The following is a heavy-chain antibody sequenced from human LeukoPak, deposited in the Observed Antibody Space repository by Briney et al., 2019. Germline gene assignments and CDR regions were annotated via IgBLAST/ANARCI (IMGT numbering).Heavy chain of an antibody. Sequence: GGSLRLSCAASGFTFSSYWMHWVRQAPGKGLVWVSRIDHDGINTNYADSVKGRFTISRDNSKNTLYLQMNSLRAEDTAVYYCAKFTLRYFDWPPTDYWGQVTLVTVSS. J-gene: IGHJ4*02. D-gene: IGHD3-9*01. CDR3: AKFTLRYFDWPPTDY. CDR2: IDHDGINT. V-gene: IGHV3-74*01. CDR1: GFTFSSYW.